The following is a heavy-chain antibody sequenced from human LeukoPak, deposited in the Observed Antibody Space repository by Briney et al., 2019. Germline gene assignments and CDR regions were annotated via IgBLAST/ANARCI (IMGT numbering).Heavy chain of an antibody. CDR2: INPNSGGT. CDR3: ARAGTYYYDSSGYPTLYYYYMDV. V-gene: IGHV1-2*02. CDR1: GYTFTGYY. D-gene: IGHD3-22*01. J-gene: IGHJ6*03. Sequence: ASVKVSCKASGYTFTGYYMHWVRQAPGQGLEWMGWINPNSGGTNYAQKFQGRVTMTRDTSISTAYMELSRLRSDDTAVYYCARAGTYYYDSSGYPTLYYYYMDVWGKGTTVTVSS.